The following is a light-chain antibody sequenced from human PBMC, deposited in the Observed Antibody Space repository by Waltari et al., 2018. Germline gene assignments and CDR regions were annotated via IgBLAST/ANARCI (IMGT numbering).Light chain of an antibody. CDR2: GAS. Sequence: EIVLTQSPGTLSLSPGERATLSCRHSQSVGRYLAWYQQKPGQAPRLLIYGASSRANGIPDRFSGSGSGTDFSLTISRLEPEDFAVYYCQNHERLPAMFGQGTKVEIK. CDR3: QNHERLPAM. CDR1: QSVGRY. V-gene: IGKV3-20*01. J-gene: IGKJ1*01.